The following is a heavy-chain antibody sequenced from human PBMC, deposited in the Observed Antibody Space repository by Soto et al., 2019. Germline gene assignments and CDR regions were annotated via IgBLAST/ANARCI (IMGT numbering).Heavy chain of an antibody. CDR1: GGSLSNFG. CDR3: ARGEATKIVMTTYYAMDV. Sequence: QVQLVQSGAEVKKPGSSVKVSCTASGGSLSNFGISWVRHAPGQGLEWMGAIIPVFGTPNYAQKFQDRVTTNADEYTTTVYKELISIPSEDTAVYYCARGEATKIVMTTYYAMDVWGQGTTVTVSS. D-gene: IGHD3-22*01. CDR2: IIPVFGTP. J-gene: IGHJ6*02. V-gene: IGHV1-69*12.